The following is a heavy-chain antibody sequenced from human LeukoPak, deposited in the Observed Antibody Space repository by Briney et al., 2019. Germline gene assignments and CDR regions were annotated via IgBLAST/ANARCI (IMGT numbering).Heavy chain of an antibody. V-gene: IGHV1-18*01. CDR3: ARDGRHRYYYDSSGFYGSWFDP. J-gene: IGHJ5*02. CDR2: ISVYNDKI. Sequence: ASVKVSCKASGYRFTSYGISWVRQAPGQGLEWMGWISVYNDKIKYSQMFQDRITMTTDTSTSTVYMELRSLRSDDTAVYYCARDGRHRYYYDSSGFYGSWFDPWGQGTLVTVSS. D-gene: IGHD3-22*01. CDR1: GYRFTSYG.